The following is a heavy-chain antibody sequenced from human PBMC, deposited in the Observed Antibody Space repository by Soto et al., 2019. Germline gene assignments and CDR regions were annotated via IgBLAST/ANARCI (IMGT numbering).Heavy chain of an antibody. CDR1: GYNLSTYT. CDR3: GSGYFDHFFDF. D-gene: IGHD3-22*01. CDR2: ISAKNGNT. J-gene: IGHJ4*02. V-gene: IGHV1-18*04. Sequence: QVHLVQSGGEVKKPGASVIVSCKTSGYNLSTYTINWVRQAPGHGLEWIGWISAKNGNTDYPRKFQGRVTVTMDTSTTTSYMEVRNLSSDDTVVYYCGSGYFDHFFDFWGQGTLGTVSS.